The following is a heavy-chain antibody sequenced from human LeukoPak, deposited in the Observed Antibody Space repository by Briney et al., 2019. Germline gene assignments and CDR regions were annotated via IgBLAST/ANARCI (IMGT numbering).Heavy chain of an antibody. Sequence: SETLSLTCAVYGGSFSGYYWSWIRQPPGKGLEWIGEINHSGSTNYNPSLKSRVTISVDTSKNQFSLKLSSVTAADTAVYYCARGRLRFYYDSSGYNWFDPWGQGTLVTVSS. CDR2: INHSGST. D-gene: IGHD3-22*01. CDR1: GGSFSGYY. V-gene: IGHV4-34*01. J-gene: IGHJ5*02. CDR3: ARGRLRFYYDSSGYNWFDP.